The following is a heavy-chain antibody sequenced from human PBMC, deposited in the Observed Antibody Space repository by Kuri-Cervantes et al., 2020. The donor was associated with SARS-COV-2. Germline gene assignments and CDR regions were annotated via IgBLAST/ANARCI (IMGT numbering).Heavy chain of an antibody. CDR2: IYYSGST. J-gene: IGHJ5*02. Sequence: SETLSLTCTVSGGSISRYYWSWIQQPPGKGLEWIGNIYYSGSTNYNPSLKSRVTVSVDTSKNQFSLKLSSVTAADTAVYHCARVRSTTTGWFDPWGQGTLVTVSS. CDR1: GGSISRYY. V-gene: IGHV4-59*01. CDR3: ARVRSTTTGWFDP. D-gene: IGHD1-26*01.